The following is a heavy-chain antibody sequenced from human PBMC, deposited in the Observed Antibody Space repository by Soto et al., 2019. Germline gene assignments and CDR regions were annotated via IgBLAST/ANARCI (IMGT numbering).Heavy chain of an antibody. J-gene: IGHJ4*02. V-gene: IGHV1-3*01. CDR2: INAGNGNT. CDR1: GYTFTSYA. CDR3: ARGGLIAVAGYFDY. Sequence: ASVKVSCKGSGYTFTSYAMHWVRQAPGQRLEWMGWINAGNGNTKYSQKFQGRVTITRDTSASTAYMELSSLRSEDTAVYYCARGGLIAVAGYFDYWGQGTLVTSPQ. D-gene: IGHD6-19*01.